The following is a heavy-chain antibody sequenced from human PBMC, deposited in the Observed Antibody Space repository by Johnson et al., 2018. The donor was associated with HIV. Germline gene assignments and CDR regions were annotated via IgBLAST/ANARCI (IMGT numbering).Heavy chain of an antibody. CDR2: IGSSGDT. CDR1: GFIFSSYD. V-gene: IGHV3-13*01. CDR3: ARVTNDAFDI. Sequence: VHLVESGGGVVQPGRSLRLSCAASGFIFSSYDMHWVRQTTGKGLEWISGIGSSGDTFYPGSVKGRFTISRENAKNSLYLQMNSLRAGDTAVYYCARVTNDAFDIWGQGTMVTVSS. J-gene: IGHJ3*02.